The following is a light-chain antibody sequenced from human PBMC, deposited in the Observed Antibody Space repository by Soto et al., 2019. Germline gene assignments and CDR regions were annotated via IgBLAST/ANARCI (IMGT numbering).Light chain of an antibody. J-gene: IGKJ4*01. Sequence: EIVLTQSPGTLSLSPGERATLSCRASQSVSSYLAWYQQKPGQAPRLLIYDASNRATGIPARFSGSGSGTDFTLTISSLEPEDFAVYYCQQRSNWHTFGGGTKVEIK. CDR1: QSVSSY. V-gene: IGKV3-11*01. CDR2: DAS. CDR3: QQRSNWHT.